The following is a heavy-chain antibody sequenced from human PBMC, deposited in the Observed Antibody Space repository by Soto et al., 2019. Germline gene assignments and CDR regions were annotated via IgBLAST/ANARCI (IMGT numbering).Heavy chain of an antibody. J-gene: IGHJ5*02. CDR3: ASYHSSGESDWFDP. Sequence: GGSLRLSCAASGFTFSSYSMNWVRQAPGKGLEWVSSISSSSSYIYYADSVKGRFTISRDNAKNSLYLQMNSLRAEDTAVYYCASYHSSGESDWFDPWGQGTLVTVSS. D-gene: IGHD6-19*01. CDR1: GFTFSSYS. V-gene: IGHV3-21*01. CDR2: ISSSSSYI.